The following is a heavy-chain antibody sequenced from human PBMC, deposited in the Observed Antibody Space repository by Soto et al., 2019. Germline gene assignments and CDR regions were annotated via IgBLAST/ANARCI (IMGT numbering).Heavy chain of an antibody. CDR2: ISGSGGST. J-gene: IGHJ4*02. D-gene: IGHD6-19*01. CDR3: SRPSSGWYCFVH. CDR1: GFTFSSYA. Sequence: GGSLRLSCAASGFTFSSYAMSWVRQAPGKGLEWVSAISGSGGSTYYADSVKGRFTISRDNSKNTLYLQMNSLRAEDTAVYYCSRPSSGWYCFVHCGQGTLVTVSS. V-gene: IGHV3-23*01.